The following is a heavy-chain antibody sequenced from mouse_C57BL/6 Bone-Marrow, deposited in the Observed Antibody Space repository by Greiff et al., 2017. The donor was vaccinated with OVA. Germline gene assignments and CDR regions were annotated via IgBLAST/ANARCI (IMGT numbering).Heavy chain of an antibody. CDR2: ISSGGSYT. J-gene: IGHJ2*01. D-gene: IGHD1-2*01. CDR1: GFTFSSYG. CDR3: ARRGVLRQRRYFDY. V-gene: IGHV5-6*02. Sequence: EVKLVDSGGDLVKPGGSLKLSCAASGFTFSSYGMSWVRQTPDKRLEWVATISSGGSYTYYPDSVKGRFTISRDNAKNTLYLQMSSLKSEDTAMYYCARRGVLRQRRYFDYWGQGTTLTVSS.